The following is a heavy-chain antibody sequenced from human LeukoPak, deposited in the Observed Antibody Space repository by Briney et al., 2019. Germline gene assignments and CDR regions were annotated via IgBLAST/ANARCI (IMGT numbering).Heavy chain of an antibody. J-gene: IGHJ4*02. V-gene: IGHV3-48*01. CDR2: IGISSGNT. Sequence: PGGSLRLSCAASGFRFSDYSMNWVRQAPGKGLEWISYIGISSGNTNYADSVKGRFTISGAKAKNSLYLQMNSLRVEDTAVYYCARDYKYAFDNWGQGTLVTVSS. CDR1: GFRFSDYS. D-gene: IGHD5-24*01. CDR3: ARDYKYAFDN.